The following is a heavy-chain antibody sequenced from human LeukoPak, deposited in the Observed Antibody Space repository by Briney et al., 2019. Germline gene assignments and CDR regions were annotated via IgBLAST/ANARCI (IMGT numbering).Heavy chain of an antibody. V-gene: IGHV3-30*04. CDR1: GFTFSSYA. CDR3: AREAAGYSYGPYDAFDI. CDR2: ISYDGSNK. J-gene: IGHJ3*02. Sequence: GGSLRFSCAASGFTFSSYAMHWVRQAPGKGLEWVAVISYDGSNKYYADSVKGRFTISRDNSKNTMYLQMSSLRAEDTAVYYCAREAAGYSYGPYDAFDIWGQGTMVTVSS. D-gene: IGHD5-18*01.